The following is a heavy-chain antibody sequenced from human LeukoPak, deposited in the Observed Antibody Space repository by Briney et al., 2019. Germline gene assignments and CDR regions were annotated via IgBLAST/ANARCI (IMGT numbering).Heavy chain of an antibody. D-gene: IGHD3-10*01. CDR3: AKTRGYNNGFPFDY. CDR2: LSRSGDST. Sequence: PGGSLRLTCAGSGFTSSTYAMSWVRQAPGKGLEWVSALSRSGDSTYYADSVKGRFTISRDNSENTLCLQMNSLRAEDTAIYYCAKTRGYNNGFPFDYWGQGTLVTVSS. V-gene: IGHV3-23*01. CDR1: GFTSSTYA. J-gene: IGHJ4*02.